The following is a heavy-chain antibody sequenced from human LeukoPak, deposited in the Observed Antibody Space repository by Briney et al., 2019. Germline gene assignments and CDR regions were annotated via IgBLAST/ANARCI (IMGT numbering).Heavy chain of an antibody. CDR1: GYTFTSYG. CDR2: ISAYNGNT. V-gene: IGHV1-18*01. J-gene: IGHJ4*02. Sequence: GASVKVSCKASGYTFTSYGISWVRQAPGQGLEWMGWISAYNGNTNYAQKLQGRVTITTDTSTSTAYMELRSLRSDDTAVYYCASGLNDYGDYTFFDYWGQGTPVTVSS. CDR3: ASGLNDYGDYTFFDY. D-gene: IGHD4-17*01.